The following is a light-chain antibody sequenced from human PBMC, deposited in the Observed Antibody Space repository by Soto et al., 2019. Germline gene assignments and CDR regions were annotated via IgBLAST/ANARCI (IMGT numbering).Light chain of an antibody. V-gene: IGLV2-8*01. J-gene: IGLJ2*01. Sequence: QPVLTQPPSASGSPGESVTMSCSGTSRDVGGYVYVSWFQQHPGKAPKLIIFEVNKRPSGVPDRFSGSRSGNTASLTVSGLQLEDEADYYCSSYAGGNKMVFGGGTKVTVL. CDR2: EVN. CDR3: SSYAGGNKMV. CDR1: SRDVGGYVY.